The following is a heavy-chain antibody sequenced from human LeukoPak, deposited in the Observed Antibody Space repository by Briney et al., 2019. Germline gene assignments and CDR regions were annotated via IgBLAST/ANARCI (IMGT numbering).Heavy chain of an antibody. V-gene: IGHV1-69*05. Sequence: SVKVSCKASGGTFSSYAISWVRQAPGQGLEWMGGIIPIFGTANYAQKFQGRVTITTDESTSTAYMELSSLRSEDTAVYYCARSPLILIDYYGSGGAFDYWGQGTLVTVSS. J-gene: IGHJ4*02. CDR1: GGTFSSYA. CDR3: ARSPLILIDYYGSGGAFDY. CDR2: IIPIFGTA. D-gene: IGHD3-10*01.